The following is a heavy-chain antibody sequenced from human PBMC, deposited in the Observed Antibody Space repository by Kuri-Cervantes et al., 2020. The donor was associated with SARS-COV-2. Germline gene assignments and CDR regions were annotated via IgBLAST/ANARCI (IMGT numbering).Heavy chain of an antibody. CDR2: IYYSGST. D-gene: IGHD4-11*01. J-gene: IGHJ5*02. CDR3: ATSDYSNYWFDP. CDR1: GGSISSGDYY. Sequence: SETLSLTCTVSGGSISSGDYYWSWIRQPPGKGLEWIGYIYYSGSTYYNPSLKSRVTISVDTSKNQFSLKLSAVTAADTAVYYCATSDYSNYWFDPWGQGTLVTVSS. V-gene: IGHV4-30-4*01.